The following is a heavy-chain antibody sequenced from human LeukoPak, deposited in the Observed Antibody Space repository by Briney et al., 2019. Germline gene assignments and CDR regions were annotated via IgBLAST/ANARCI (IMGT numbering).Heavy chain of an antibody. CDR1: GFTFNNYD. V-gene: IGHV3-30*02. CDR2: IRYDGSNK. CDR3: AKSDYFDS. J-gene: IGHJ4*02. Sequence: TGGSLRLSCAASGFTFNNYDMHWVRQAPGKGLEWVTFIRYDGSNKYYADSVKGRFTISRDNSKNTLFLQMNSLRAEDTAVYYCAKSDYFDSWGQGTLVTVSS.